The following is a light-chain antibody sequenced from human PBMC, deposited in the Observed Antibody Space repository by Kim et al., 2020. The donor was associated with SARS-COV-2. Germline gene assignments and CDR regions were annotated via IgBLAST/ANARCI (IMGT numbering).Light chain of an antibody. Sequence: ASEGDRVTITCRASQSISSWVAWYQQKPEKAPKFLIYKASFLETGVPSRFSGSESGTEFTLTINSLQPDDFATYYCQQYNFYPLTFGGGTKVDIK. CDR3: QQYNFYPLT. CDR1: QSISSW. J-gene: IGKJ4*01. CDR2: KAS. V-gene: IGKV1-5*03.